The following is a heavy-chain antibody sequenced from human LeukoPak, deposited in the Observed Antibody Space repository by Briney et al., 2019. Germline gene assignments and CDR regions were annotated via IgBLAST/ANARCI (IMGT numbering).Heavy chain of an antibody. CDR2: IYYSGST. CDR3: ARHHEYYYGSGSYYD. J-gene: IGHJ4*02. Sequence: SETLSLTCTVSXGXXSSSSYYWGWIRXXXXXGLEWIXXIYYSGSTYYNPSLKSRVTISVDTSKNQFSLKLSSVTAADTAVYYCARHHEYYYGSGSYYDWGQGTLVTVSS. D-gene: IGHD3-10*01. CDR1: XGXXSSSSYY. V-gene: IGHV4-39*01.